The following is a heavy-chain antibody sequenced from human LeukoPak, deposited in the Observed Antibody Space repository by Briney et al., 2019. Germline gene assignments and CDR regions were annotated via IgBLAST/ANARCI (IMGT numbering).Heavy chain of an antibody. CDR2: IHYSGGT. Sequence: SETLSLTCTVSGGSISSYYWSWIRQPPGKGLEWIGYIHYSGGTHYNPSLKSRVTISVDTSKNQVSLKLSSVTAADTAVYYCLGITTAGTLSGYRGQGTLVTVSS. CDR3: LGITTAGTLSGY. CDR1: GGSISSYY. V-gene: IGHV4-59*01. J-gene: IGHJ4*02. D-gene: IGHD6-13*01.